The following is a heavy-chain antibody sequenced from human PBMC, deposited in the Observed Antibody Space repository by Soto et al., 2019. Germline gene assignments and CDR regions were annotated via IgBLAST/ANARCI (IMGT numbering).Heavy chain of an antibody. V-gene: IGHV3-66*01. Sequence: GGSLRLSCAASGFTVSSNYMSWVRQAPGKGLEWVSVIYSGGSTYYADSVKGRFTISRDNSKNTLYLQMNSLRAEDTAVYYCARDRQDYYMDVWGKGTTVTVSS. CDR3: ARDRQDYYMDV. CDR1: GFTVSSNY. J-gene: IGHJ6*03. CDR2: IYSGGST.